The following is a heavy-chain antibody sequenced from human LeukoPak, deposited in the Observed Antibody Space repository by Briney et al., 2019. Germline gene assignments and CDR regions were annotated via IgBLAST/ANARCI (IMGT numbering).Heavy chain of an antibody. CDR2: INSDGSST. CDR1: GFTFSSYW. CDR3: ARGPSAYSSGYYDWFDP. D-gene: IGHD3-22*01. J-gene: IGHJ5*02. V-gene: IGHV3-74*01. Sequence: PGGSLRLSCAASGFTFSSYWMHWVRQAPGKGLVWVSRINSDGSSTSYADSVKGRFTISRDNAKNTLYLQMNSLRAEDTAVYYCARGPSAYSSGYYDWFDPWGQGTLVTVSS.